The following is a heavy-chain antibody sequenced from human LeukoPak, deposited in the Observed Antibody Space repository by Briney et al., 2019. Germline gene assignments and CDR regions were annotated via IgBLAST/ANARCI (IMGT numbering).Heavy chain of an antibody. Sequence: GRSLRLSCAVSEFTLSHFAMHWVRQAPGKGLEWVAVVSSHGNDGYYADSVKGRFTISRDNSKNTLYLQIDSLRAEDTAIYHCTRDAYNFNDFDYWGQGTLVTVSS. CDR1: EFTLSHFA. V-gene: IGHV3-30*01. D-gene: IGHD5-24*01. CDR3: TRDAYNFNDFDY. CDR2: VSSHGNDG. J-gene: IGHJ4*02.